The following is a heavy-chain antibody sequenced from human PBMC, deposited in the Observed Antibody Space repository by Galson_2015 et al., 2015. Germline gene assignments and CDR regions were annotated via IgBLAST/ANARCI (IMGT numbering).Heavy chain of an antibody. CDR1: GGSISSGGYY. Sequence: TLSLTCAVSGGSISSGGYYWSWIRQHPGKGLEWIGYIYYSGSTYYNPSLKSRVTISVDTSKNQFSLKLSSVTAADTAVYYCARSSGYYDFWSGYPYFDYWGQGTLVTVSS. J-gene: IGHJ4*02. CDR3: ARSSGYYDFWSGYPYFDY. V-gene: IGHV4-31*11. D-gene: IGHD3-3*01. CDR2: IYYSGST.